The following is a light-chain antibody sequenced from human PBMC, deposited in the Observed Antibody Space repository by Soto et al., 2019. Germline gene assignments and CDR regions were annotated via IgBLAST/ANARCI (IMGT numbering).Light chain of an antibody. CDR1: QSISSNF. J-gene: IGKJ1*01. V-gene: IGKV3-20*01. CDR3: QQYGGSPQT. Sequence: ENVLTQSPGTLSLSTVDCDRVXLPSSQSISSNFLAWYQQKRGQAPRLLIHGASNRATGIPDRFSGSGSGTDFTLTITRLEPEDFAVYYCQQYGGSPQTFGQGTKVDIK. CDR2: GAS.